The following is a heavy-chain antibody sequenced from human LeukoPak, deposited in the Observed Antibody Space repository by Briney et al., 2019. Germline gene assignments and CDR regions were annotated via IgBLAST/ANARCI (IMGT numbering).Heavy chain of an antibody. CDR2: IYHSGST. J-gene: IGHJ2*01. V-gene: IGHV4-4*02. Sequence: PSETLSLTCAVSGGSTSSSNWWSWVRPPPGKGLEWIGEIYHSGSTNYNPSLKSRVTISVDKSKNQFSLKLSSVTAADTAVYYCAKNPITMVRGADYWYFDLWGRGTLVTVSS. CDR3: AKNPITMVRGADYWYFDL. CDR1: GGSTSSSNW. D-gene: IGHD3-10*01.